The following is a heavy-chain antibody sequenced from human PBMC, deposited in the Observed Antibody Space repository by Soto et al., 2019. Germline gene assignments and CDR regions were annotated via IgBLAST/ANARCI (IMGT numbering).Heavy chain of an antibody. CDR2: ISSGSTYT. J-gene: IGHJ4*02. V-gene: IGHV3-21*01. Sequence: EVQLVESGGGLVKPGGSLRLSCAASEFTFSSYSMNWVRQAPGKGLEWVSSISSGSTYTYYADSMQGRFTISRDNAKDSLYLQMTSLRVDDTAVYYCARGWLQFGNAFAYWGQGTLVTVSS. CDR3: ARGWLQFGNAFAY. D-gene: IGHD5-12*01. CDR1: EFTFSSYS.